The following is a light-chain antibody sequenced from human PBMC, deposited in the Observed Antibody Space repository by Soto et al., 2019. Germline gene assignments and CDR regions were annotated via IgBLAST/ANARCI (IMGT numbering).Light chain of an antibody. J-gene: IGLJ1*01. CDR2: RVS. CDR3: TSSTSDSLYV. CDR1: SSDVGGNKY. Sequence: QSVLTQPASVSGSPGQSITISCTGTSSDVGGNKYVSWYQQYPGKVPKLLINRVSNRPSGVSNRFSGSKSGNTASLTISGFLAEDEADYFCTSSTSDSLYVFGTGTKVTVL. V-gene: IGLV2-14*01.